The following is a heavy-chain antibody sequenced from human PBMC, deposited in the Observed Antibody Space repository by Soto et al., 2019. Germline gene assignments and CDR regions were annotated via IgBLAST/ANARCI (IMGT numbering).Heavy chain of an antibody. Sequence: SCKASGGTFYTYTFSWVRQAPGKGLDWVSTILVGGSTHYEDSVKGRFTISRDTSKNTVYLQMNSLTAGDTAVYYCAKATAITGGAFEIYGQGTLVTVSS. CDR2: ILVGGST. V-gene: IGHV3-23*01. D-gene: IGHD5-12*01. CDR1: GGTFYTYT. J-gene: IGHJ3*02. CDR3: AKATAITGGAFEI.